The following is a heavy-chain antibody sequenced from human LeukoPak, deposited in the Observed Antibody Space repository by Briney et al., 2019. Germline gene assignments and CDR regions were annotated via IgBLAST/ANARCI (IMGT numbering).Heavy chain of an antibody. CDR2: INPILGIA. J-gene: IGHJ4*02. D-gene: IGHD2-21*01. Sequence: SVKVSCKASGGTFSSYTISWVRQAPGQGLEWMGRINPILGIANYAQKFQGRVTIAADKSTSTAYMELSSLRSEDTAVYYCASSPYCGGDCYSYWGQGTLVTVSP. V-gene: IGHV1-69*02. CDR1: GGTFSSYT. CDR3: ASSPYCGGDCYSY.